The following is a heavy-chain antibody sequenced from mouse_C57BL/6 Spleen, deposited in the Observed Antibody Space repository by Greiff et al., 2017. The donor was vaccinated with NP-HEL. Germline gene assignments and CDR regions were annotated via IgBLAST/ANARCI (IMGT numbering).Heavy chain of an antibody. D-gene: IGHD3-2*02. J-gene: IGHJ3*01. V-gene: IGHV1-64*01. CDR2: IHPTSGST. CDR3: ARSVDSSGYAWFAY. Sequence: QVQLQQPGAELVKPGASVKLSCKASGYTFTSYWMHWVKQRPGQGLEWLGIIHPTSGSTNYNEKFKSKATLTVDKSSSTAYMQLSSLTSEDSAVYYCARSVDSSGYAWFAYWGQGTLVTVSA. CDR1: GYTFTSYW.